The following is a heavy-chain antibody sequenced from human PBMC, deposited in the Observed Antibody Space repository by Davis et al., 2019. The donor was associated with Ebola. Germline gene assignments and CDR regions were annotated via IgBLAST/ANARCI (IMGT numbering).Heavy chain of an antibody. J-gene: IGHJ6*02. Sequence: GGSLRLSCAASGFTFSSYAMHWVRQAPGKGLDWVAVISYDGSSKYYADSVKGRFTISRDNSKNTLYLQMNSLRAEDTAVYYCGKTGLESDYGMDVWGQGTTVTVSS. D-gene: IGHD3-3*01. V-gene: IGHV3-30-3*01. CDR2: ISYDGSSK. CDR3: GKTGLESDYGMDV. CDR1: GFTFSSYA.